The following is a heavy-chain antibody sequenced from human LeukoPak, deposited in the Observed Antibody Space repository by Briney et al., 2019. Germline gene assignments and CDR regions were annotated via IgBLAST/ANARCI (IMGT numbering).Heavy chain of an antibody. J-gene: IGHJ6*03. V-gene: IGHV4-59*01. D-gene: IGHD2-15*01. CDR3: ARSVEGYCSGGSCYSYYYYMDV. CDR2: VYYTGGT. Sequence: PSETLSLTCTVSGGSMSSKYWSWIRQPPGKGLEWIGYVYYTGGTDYHPSLKTRTTISIDTSKSQFALKLTSVTAADTAVYYCARSVEGYCSGGSCYSYYYYMDVWGKGTTVTVSS. CDR1: GGSMSSKY.